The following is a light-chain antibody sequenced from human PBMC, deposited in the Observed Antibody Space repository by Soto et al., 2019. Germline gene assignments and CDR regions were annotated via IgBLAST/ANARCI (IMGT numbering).Light chain of an antibody. Sequence: EKLMSQSPATLSVSPGERVTLSCRASQNIHNHMSWFLQKPGQAPRLLIYGASTRATGIPARFSGSGSGTDFTLTISSLEPEDFAVYYCQQHSNWPPITFGQGTRLEIK. CDR3: QQHSNWPPIT. CDR1: QNIHNH. CDR2: GAS. J-gene: IGKJ5*01. V-gene: IGKV3-11*01.